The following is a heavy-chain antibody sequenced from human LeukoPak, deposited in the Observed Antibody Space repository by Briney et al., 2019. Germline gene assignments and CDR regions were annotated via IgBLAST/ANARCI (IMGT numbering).Heavy chain of an antibody. CDR3: ARGELNYYDSSGYSLDY. CDR2: INPNSGGT. CDR1: LYTFTGYY. V-gene: IGHV1-2*02. Sequence: ASVKVSCKASLYTFTGYYMHWVRQAPGQGLEWMGWINPNSGGTNYAQKFQGRVTMTRDTSISTAYMELSRLRSDDTAVYYCARGELNYYDSSGYSLDYWGQGTLVTVSS. J-gene: IGHJ4*02. D-gene: IGHD3-22*01.